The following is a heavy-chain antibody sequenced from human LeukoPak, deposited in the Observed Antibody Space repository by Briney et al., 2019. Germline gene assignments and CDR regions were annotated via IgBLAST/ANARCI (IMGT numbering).Heavy chain of an antibody. Sequence: SETLSLTCTVSGGSISNFNWNWIRQPPGKGLEWIGYIYYSGSTNYNPPLKSRVTISVDTSKNQFSLKLSSVTAADTAVYYCARFCGGDCNDAFDIWGQGTMVTVSS. J-gene: IGHJ3*02. D-gene: IGHD2-21*02. CDR3: ARFCGGDCNDAFDI. V-gene: IGHV4-59*01. CDR2: IYYSGST. CDR1: GGSISNFN.